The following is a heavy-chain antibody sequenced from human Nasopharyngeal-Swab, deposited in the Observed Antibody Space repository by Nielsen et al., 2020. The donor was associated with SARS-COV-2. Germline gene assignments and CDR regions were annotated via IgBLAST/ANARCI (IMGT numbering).Heavy chain of an antibody. CDR1: GFTFSSYG. CDR2: IWYDGSNK. J-gene: IGHJ6*02. CDR3: AREGRVCSSTSCYEAWYYYHGMDV. V-gene: IGHV3-33*01. D-gene: IGHD2-2*01. Sequence: GESLKISCAASGFTFSSYGMHWVRQAPGKGLEWVAVIWYDGSNKYYADSVKGRFTISRDNSKNTLYLQMNSLRAEDTAVYYCAREGRVCSSTSCYEAWYYYHGMDVWGQGTTVTVSS.